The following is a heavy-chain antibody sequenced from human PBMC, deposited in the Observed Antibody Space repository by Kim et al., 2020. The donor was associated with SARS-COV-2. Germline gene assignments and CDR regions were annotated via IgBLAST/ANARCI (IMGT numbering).Heavy chain of an antibody. J-gene: IGHJ4*02. CDR1: GGSISSYY. CDR3: ARELSTLSVFDY. Sequence: SETLSLTCTVSGGSISSYYWSWIRQPPGKGLEWIGYIYYSGSTNYNPSLKSRVTISVDTSKNQFSLKLSSVTAADTAVYYCARELSTLSVFDYWAREPWSPSPQ. V-gene: IGHV4-59*01. CDR2: IYYSGST.